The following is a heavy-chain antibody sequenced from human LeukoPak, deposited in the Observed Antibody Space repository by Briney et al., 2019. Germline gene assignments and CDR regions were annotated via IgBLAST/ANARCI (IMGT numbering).Heavy chain of an antibody. CDR3: ATNLATVVTPAYY. CDR2: FDPEDGET. V-gene: IGHV1-24*01. CDR1: GYTHTELS. D-gene: IGHD4-23*01. Sequence: ASVKVSCKVSGYTHTELSMHWVRQAPGKGLEWMGGFDPEDGETIYAQKFQGRVTMTEDTSTDTAYMDLNSLRSEDTAVYYCATNLATVVTPAYYWGQGTLVTVSS. J-gene: IGHJ4*02.